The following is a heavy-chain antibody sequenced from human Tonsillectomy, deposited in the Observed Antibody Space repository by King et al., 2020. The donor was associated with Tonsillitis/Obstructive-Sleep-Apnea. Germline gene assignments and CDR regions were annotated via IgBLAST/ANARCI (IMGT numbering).Heavy chain of an antibody. CDR2: INAGYGNT. J-gene: IGHJ6*03. Sequence: VQLVQSGAEVKKPGASVKVSCKASGYTFTSYAMHWVRQAPGQRLEWMGWINAGYGNTKYSQKFQGRVTITRDTSASTAYMELSSLRSEDTAVYYCASASYAYYYYYYMDVWGKGTTVTVSS. CDR1: GYTFTSYA. CDR3: ASASYAYYYYYYMDV. V-gene: IGHV1-3*01. D-gene: IGHD3-16*01.